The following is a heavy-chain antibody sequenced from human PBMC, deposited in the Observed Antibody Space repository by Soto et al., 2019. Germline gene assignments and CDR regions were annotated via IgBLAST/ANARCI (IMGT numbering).Heavy chain of an antibody. J-gene: IGHJ4*02. V-gene: IGHV4-59*01. CDR1: GVSISDFY. D-gene: IGHD5-18*01. Sequence: ETLSLTCTVSGVSISDFYWSWIRQSPGKGLESIGYMYYSGTTNYNPSLKSRVTISADTSKNQFSLKLTSVTAADTAVYYCASTLNSVMISPYGYPQLSCDYWGQGAMVTVSA. CDR2: MYYSGTT. CDR3: ASTLNSVMISPYGYPQLSCDY.